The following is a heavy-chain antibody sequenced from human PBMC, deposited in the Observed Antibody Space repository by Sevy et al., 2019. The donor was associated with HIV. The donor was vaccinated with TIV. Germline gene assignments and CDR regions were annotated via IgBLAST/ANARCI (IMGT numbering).Heavy chain of an antibody. D-gene: IGHD3-16*01. J-gene: IGHJ4*02. CDR2: IKQDGSEK. Sequence: GGSLRLSCAASGFSFSSYWMTWVRQAPGKGLEWVAYIKQDGSEKYYVDSGMGRFTISRDNAKNSLYLQMNSLRAEDTAVYYCAKNLYYESHDYWGQGTLVTVSS. CDR3: AKNLYYESHDY. V-gene: IGHV3-7*01. CDR1: GFSFSSYW.